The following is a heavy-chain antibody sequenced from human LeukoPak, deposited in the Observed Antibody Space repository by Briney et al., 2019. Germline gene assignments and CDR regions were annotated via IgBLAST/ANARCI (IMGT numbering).Heavy chain of an antibody. CDR3: ARTRGYYFDY. CDR1: GYSFTNYY. V-gene: IGHV1-46*01. Sequence: ASVRVSCKASGYSFTNYYMHWVRQAPGQGLEWMGMINPSGGSTTYAQKFQGRVTMTRDMSTSTVYMELSSLTSEDTAVYYCARTRGYYFDYWGQGTLVTVSS. CDR2: INPSGGST. J-gene: IGHJ4*02.